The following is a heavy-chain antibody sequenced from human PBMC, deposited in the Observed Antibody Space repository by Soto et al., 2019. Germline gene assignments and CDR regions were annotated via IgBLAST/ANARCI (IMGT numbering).Heavy chain of an antibody. V-gene: IGHV3-33*01. J-gene: IGHJ4*01. CDR1: GFTFSSYG. CDR3: ASRSQALDY. Sequence: QVQLVESGGGVVQPGRSLRLSCAASGFTFSSYGMHWVRQAPGKGLEWVAVIWNDGSNKYYADSVKSRFTISRDNSKNTLYLQMTSLRAEDTAVYYCASRSQALDYGGHGTMVRVSS. CDR2: IWNDGSNK.